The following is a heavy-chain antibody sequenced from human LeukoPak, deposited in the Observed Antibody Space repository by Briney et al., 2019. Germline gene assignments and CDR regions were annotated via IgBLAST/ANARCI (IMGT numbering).Heavy chain of an antibody. D-gene: IGHD4-17*01. J-gene: IGHJ3*02. CDR1: GFTFDDYA. CDR3: AKGDGENYGDTNDAFDI. Sequence: GRSLRLSCAASGFTFDDYAMHWVRQAPGKGLEWVSGVSWNSGSIGYADSVKGRFTISRDNAKNSLYLQMNSLRAEDMALYYCAKGDGENYGDTNDAFDIWGQGTMVTVSS. V-gene: IGHV3-9*03. CDR2: VSWNSGSI.